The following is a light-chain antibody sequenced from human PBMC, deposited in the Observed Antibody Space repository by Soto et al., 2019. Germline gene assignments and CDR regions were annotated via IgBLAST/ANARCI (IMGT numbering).Light chain of an antibody. V-gene: IGKV3D-20*01. Sequence: EILLTQSPATLSLSPGERATLSCGASQSVSSSYVAWYQHRPGLAPRLLIHDASSRATGIPDRFSGTKSGTDFTLTIRRLEPEDAAVYYCQQYGSPPITFGQGTRLEIK. J-gene: IGKJ5*01. CDR1: QSVSSSY. CDR3: QQYGSPPIT. CDR2: DAS.